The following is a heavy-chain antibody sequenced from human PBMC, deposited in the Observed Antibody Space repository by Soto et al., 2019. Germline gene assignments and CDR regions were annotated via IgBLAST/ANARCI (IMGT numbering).Heavy chain of an antibody. V-gene: IGHV4-61*01. J-gene: IGHJ4*02. CDR1: GGSVSSGSYY. D-gene: IGHD5-18*01. Sequence: SETLSLTCTVSGGSVSSGSYYWIWIRQPPGKGLEWIGYIYYSGSTNYNPSLKSRVTISVDTSKNQFSLKLSSVTAADTAVYYCARGYGRSFDYWGQGTLVTVSS. CDR3: ARGYGRSFDY. CDR2: IYYSGST.